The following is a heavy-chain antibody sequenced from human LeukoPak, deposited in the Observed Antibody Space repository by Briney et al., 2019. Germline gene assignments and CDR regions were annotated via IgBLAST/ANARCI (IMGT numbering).Heavy chain of an antibody. CDR2: IIPILGIA. V-gene: IGHV1-69*04. J-gene: IGHJ4*02. D-gene: IGHD4-17*01. CDR3: ARDLFFDYGDYD. Sequence: SVKVSCKASGGTFSSYATSWVRQAPGQGLEWMGRIIPILGIANYAQKFQGRVTITADKSTSTAYMELSSLRSEDTAVYYCARDLFFDYGDYDWGQGTPVTVSS. CDR1: GGTFSSYA.